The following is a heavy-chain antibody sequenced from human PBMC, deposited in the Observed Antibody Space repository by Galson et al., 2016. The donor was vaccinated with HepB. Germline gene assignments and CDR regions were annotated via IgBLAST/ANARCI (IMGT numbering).Heavy chain of an antibody. D-gene: IGHD4-17*01. V-gene: IGHV3-23*01. J-gene: IGHJ4*02. CDR2: IAGSGAPT. CDR3: AKGLYGDYSYFDD. Sequence: SLRLSCAASGFTFNIYAMSWVRQAPGKGLEWVAAIAGSGAPTNYADSVKGRFTISRDNSKSTLYLQMNSLRAEDTAVYYCAKGLYGDYSYFDDWGQGTLVTVSS. CDR1: GFTFNIYA.